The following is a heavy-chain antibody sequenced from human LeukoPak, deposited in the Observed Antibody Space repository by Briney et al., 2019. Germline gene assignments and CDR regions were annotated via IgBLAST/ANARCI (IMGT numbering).Heavy chain of an antibody. CDR3: AKAARRYCSSTSCPFDY. CDR1: GFTFSSYA. Sequence: GGSLRLSCAASGFTFSSYAMSWVRQAPGKGLEWVSAISGSGGSTYYADSVKGRFTISRDNSKNTLYLQMNSLRAEDTAVYYCAKAARRYCSSTSCPFDYWGQGTLVTVSS. J-gene: IGHJ4*02. D-gene: IGHD2-2*01. CDR2: ISGSGGST. V-gene: IGHV3-23*01.